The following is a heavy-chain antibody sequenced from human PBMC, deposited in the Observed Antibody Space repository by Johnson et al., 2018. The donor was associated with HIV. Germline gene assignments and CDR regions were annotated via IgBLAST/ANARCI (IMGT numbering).Heavy chain of an antibody. Sequence: MLLVESGGGLVQPGGSLRLSCAASGFTFSSYWMHWVRQAPGKGLVWVSRINSDGSSTNYADSVKGRFTISRDNAKNSLYLQMNSLRAEDTAVYYCARDVIKVIAARDDAFDIWGQGTMVTVSS. CDR3: ARDVIKVIAARDDAFDI. CDR2: INSDGSST. J-gene: IGHJ3*02. D-gene: IGHD6-6*01. V-gene: IGHV3-74*01. CDR1: GFTFSSYW.